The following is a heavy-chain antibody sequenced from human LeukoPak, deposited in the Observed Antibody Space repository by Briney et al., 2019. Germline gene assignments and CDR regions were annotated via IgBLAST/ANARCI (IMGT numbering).Heavy chain of an antibody. Sequence: VASVKVSCKASGYTFTGYYMHWVRQAPGQGLEWMGIINPSGGSTSYAQKFQGRVTMTRDTSTSTVYMELSSLRSEDTAVYYCASSAAGTAIEVDWGQGTLVTVSS. D-gene: IGHD6-13*01. J-gene: IGHJ4*02. CDR3: ASSAAGTAIEVD. CDR2: INPSGGST. CDR1: GYTFTGYY. V-gene: IGHV1-46*03.